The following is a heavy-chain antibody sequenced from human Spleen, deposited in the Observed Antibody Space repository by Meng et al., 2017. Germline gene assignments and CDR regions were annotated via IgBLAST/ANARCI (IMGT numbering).Heavy chain of an antibody. CDR3: ARPGIAWSLLH. J-gene: IGHJ4*02. Sequence: QVQLVQSGAEVKKPGASVKVSCKASGYTFNRYAIHWVRQAPGQRLEWMGWINTGNGNPKYSQNFEGRITLSRDTFARTADMELSNLRSEDTAVYFCARPGIAWSLLHWGQGTLVTVSS. CDR1: GYTFNRYA. V-gene: IGHV1-3*04. D-gene: IGHD2-21*01. CDR2: INTGNGNP.